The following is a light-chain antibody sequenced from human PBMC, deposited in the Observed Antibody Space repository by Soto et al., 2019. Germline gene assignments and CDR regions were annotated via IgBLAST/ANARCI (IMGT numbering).Light chain of an antibody. Sequence: EIVLTQSPGTLSLSPGERATLSCRASQSIVSDFLAWYQQKPGQAPRLLISDASTRATAIPDRFSAGGSGTDFTLNISRVEPEDFAVYYCRQYDTSPLTFGGGTKVEI. J-gene: IGKJ4*01. CDR2: DAS. V-gene: IGKV3-20*01. CDR3: RQYDTSPLT. CDR1: QSIVSDF.